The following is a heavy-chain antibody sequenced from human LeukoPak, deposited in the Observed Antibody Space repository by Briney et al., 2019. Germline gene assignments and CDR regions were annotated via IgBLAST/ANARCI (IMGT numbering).Heavy chain of an antibody. D-gene: IGHD2-15*01. V-gene: IGHV3-30*03. CDR3: ARDRGGYYFDY. CDR2: ISYDGSNK. CDR1: GFTFSNYG. Sequence: GGSLRLSCAASGFTFSNYGMHWVRQAPGKGLEWVTLISYDGSNKYYADSVKGRFTISRDNSKNTLYLQMNSLRAEDTAVYYCARDRGGYYFDYWGQGTLVTVSS. J-gene: IGHJ4*02.